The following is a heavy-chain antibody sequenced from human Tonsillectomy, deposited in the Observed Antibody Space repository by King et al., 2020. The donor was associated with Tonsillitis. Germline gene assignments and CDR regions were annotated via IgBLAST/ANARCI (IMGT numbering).Heavy chain of an antibody. CDR1: GGSFSGYY. J-gene: IGHJ4*02. D-gene: IGHD2-15*01. CDR2: INHSGST. V-gene: IGHV4-34*01. CDR3: ARGIGHCSGGSCYPNLFDY. Sequence: VQLPQWGAGLLKPSETLSLTCAVYGGSFSGYYWSWLRQPPGKGLEWIGEINHSGSTNYNPSLKSRVTISVDTSKNQFSLKLSSVTAADTAVYYCARGIGHCSGGSCYPNLFDYWGQGTLVTVSS.